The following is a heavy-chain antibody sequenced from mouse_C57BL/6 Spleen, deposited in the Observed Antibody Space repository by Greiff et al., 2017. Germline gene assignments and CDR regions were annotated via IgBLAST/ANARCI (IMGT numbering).Heavy chain of an antibody. V-gene: IGHV1-72*01. CDR3: ARLGLSSWPGNYAMDY. D-gene: IGHD3-1*01. J-gene: IGHJ4*01. Sequence: QVQLQQPGAELVKPGASVKLSCKASGYTFTSYWMHWVQQRPGRGLEWIGRIDPNSGGTKYNEKFKSKVTLTVDKPSSTAYMQLSSLTSEDSAVYYCARLGLSSWPGNYAMDYWGQGTSVTVSS. CDR1: GYTFTSYW. CDR2: IDPNSGGT.